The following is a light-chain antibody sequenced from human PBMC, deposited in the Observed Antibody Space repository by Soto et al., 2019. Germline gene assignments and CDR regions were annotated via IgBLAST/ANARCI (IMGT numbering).Light chain of an antibody. J-gene: IGLJ2*01. V-gene: IGLV2-11*01. CDR1: SSDVGGYNY. CDR3: CSYAGSNTLV. CDR2: DVS. Sequence: QSALTQPRSLSGSPGQSVTISCTGTSSDVGGYNYVSWYQQHPDKAPKLMIYDVSKRPSGVPDRFSGSKSGNTASLTISGLQAEDEADYYCCSYAGSNTLVFGGGTQLTVL.